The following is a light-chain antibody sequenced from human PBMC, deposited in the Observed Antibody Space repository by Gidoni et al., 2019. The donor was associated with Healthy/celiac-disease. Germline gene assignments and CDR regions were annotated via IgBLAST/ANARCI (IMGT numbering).Light chain of an antibody. CDR3: QKDGSSPPVT. V-gene: IGKV3-20*01. J-gene: IGKJ4*01. Sequence: EIVLTQSPVTLSLSPGERATLSCRASQSVSSSYLAWYQQKPGQAPRLRIYGASSRATGITDRCSGSGSGTDCTITISRLETEDFAVYYCQKDGSSPPVTFGGGTKVEIK. CDR1: QSVSSSY. CDR2: GAS.